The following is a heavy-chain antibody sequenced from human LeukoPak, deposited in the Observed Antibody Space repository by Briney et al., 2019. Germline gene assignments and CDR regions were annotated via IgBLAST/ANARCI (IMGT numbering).Heavy chain of an antibody. CDR3: ARWGPAAGTNYYYGMDV. CDR1: GYTFTGYY. D-gene: IGHD6-13*01. Sequence: GASVKVSCKASGYTFTGYYMHWVRQAPGQGLEWMGWINPNSGGTNYAQKFQGRVTITADKSTSTAYMELSSLRSEDTAVYYCARWGPAAGTNYYYGMDVWGQGTTVTVSS. J-gene: IGHJ6*02. CDR2: INPNSGGT. V-gene: IGHV1-2*02.